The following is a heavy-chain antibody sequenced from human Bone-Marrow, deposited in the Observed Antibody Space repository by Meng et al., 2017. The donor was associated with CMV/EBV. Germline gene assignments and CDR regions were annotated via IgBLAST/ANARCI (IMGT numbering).Heavy chain of an antibody. CDR1: GGTFSSYA. CDR2: IIPIFGTA. CDR3: ASRVGATTNWFDP. D-gene: IGHD1-26*01. V-gene: IGHV1-69*05. J-gene: IGHJ5*02. Sequence: SVKVSCKASGGTFSSYAISWVRQAPGQGLEWMGGIIPIFGTANNAQKFQGRVTITTDESTSTAYMELSSLRSEDTAVYYCASRVGATTNWFDPWGQGTLVTVSS.